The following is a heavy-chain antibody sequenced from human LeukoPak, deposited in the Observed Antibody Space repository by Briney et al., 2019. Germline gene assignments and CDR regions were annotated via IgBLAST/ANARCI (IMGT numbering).Heavy chain of an antibody. CDR3: ATDGRTDYCSSTSCLDY. J-gene: IGHJ4*02. CDR1: GYTFTGYY. CDR2: INPNSGGT. D-gene: IGHD2-2*01. Sequence: ASVKVSCKASGYTFTGYYMHWVRQAPGQGLEWMGWINPNSGGTNYAQKFQGRVTMTRDTSISTAYMELSRLRSDDTAVYYCATDGRTDYCSSTSCLDYGGQGTLVTVSS. V-gene: IGHV1-2*02.